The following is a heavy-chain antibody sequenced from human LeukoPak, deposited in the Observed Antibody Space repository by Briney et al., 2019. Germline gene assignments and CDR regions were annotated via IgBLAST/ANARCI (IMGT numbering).Heavy chain of an antibody. D-gene: IGHD6-13*01. J-gene: IGHJ6*03. CDR1: GGSINSYY. CDR3: ARDAEAASGFMDL. Sequence: SETLSLTCTVSGGSINSYYWSWIRLPPGKGLEWIGYIYYSGSTNYNPSLKSRVTISLDTSENQFSLELTSVTAADTAVYYCARDAEAASGFMDLWGKGTTVTVSS. CDR2: IYYSGST. V-gene: IGHV4-59*01.